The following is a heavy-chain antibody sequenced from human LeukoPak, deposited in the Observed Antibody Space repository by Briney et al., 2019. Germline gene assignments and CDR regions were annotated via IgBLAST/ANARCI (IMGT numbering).Heavy chain of an antibody. J-gene: IGHJ4*02. CDR2: IKQDGSAK. V-gene: IGHV3-7*03. CDR3: AKSMDTIFGVVPHDY. Sequence: PGGSLRLSCAASGFTFSSYWMSWVRQAPGKGLEWVANIKQDGSAKYYVDSVKGRFTISRDNAKNSLYLQMNSLRAEDTAVYYFAKSMDTIFGVVPHDYWGQGTLVTVSS. CDR1: GFTFSSYW. D-gene: IGHD3-3*01.